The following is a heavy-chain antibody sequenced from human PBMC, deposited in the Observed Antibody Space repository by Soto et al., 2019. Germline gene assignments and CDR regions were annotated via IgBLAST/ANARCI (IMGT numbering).Heavy chain of an antibody. Sequence: GGSLRLSCAASGFTFSSYAMSWVRQAPGKGLEWVSAISGSGGSTYYADSVKGRFTISRDNSKNTLYLQMNSLRAEDTAVYYCAKDQSVSLWWEPFLDYWGQGTLVTVSS. CDR3: AKDQSVSLWWEPFLDY. CDR1: GFTFSSYA. J-gene: IGHJ4*02. V-gene: IGHV3-23*01. D-gene: IGHD1-26*01. CDR2: ISGSGGST.